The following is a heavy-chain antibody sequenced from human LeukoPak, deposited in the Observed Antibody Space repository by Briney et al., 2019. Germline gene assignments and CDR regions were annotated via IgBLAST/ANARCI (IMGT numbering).Heavy chain of an antibody. CDR3: ARDPPGGWFDP. CDR1: GGSISSGGYY. D-gene: IGHD1-14*01. Sequence: SETLSLTCTVSGGSISSGGYYWSWIRQHPGKGLEWIGYIYYSGSTYYNPSLKSRVTISVDTSKNQFSLKLSSVTAADTAVYYCARDPPGGWFDPRGQGTLVTVSS. J-gene: IGHJ5*02. V-gene: IGHV4-31*03. CDR2: IYYSGST.